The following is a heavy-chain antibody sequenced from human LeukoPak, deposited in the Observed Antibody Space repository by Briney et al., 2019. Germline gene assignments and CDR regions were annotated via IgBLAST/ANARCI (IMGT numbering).Heavy chain of an antibody. CDR3: ARDATRGYSYGFPFDY. CDR2: ISSDGNNY. J-gene: IGHJ4*02. V-gene: IGHV3-30-3*01. Sequence: GGSLRPSLSPSSFTVITYAAHSVRQAPGKGLEWVAAISSDGNNYYYADSVKGRFIISRDNSKNTLYLQMNSLRAEDTAVYYCARDATRGYSYGFPFDYWGQGTLVTVSS. CDR1: SFTVITYA. D-gene: IGHD5-18*01.